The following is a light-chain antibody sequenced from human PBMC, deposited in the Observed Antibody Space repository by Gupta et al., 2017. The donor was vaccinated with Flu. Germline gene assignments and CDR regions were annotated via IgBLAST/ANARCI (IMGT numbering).Light chain of an antibody. Sequence: HTVVTQGSSFSVSPGAPVSLTCGFSSGSVATSYYPSWYQQTPGQAQRTLIYSTNNRSAGVPDRFAGSIRGNKAALTITGAQADEESDYYCVLYMGSGMWVFGGGTKLTVL. J-gene: IGLJ3*02. CDR2: STN. V-gene: IGLV8-61*01. CDR1: SGSVATSYY. CDR3: VLYMGSGMWV.